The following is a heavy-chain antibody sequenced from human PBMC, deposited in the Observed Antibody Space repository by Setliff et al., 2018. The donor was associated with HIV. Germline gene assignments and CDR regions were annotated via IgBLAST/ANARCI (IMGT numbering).Heavy chain of an antibody. D-gene: IGHD3-3*01. Sequence: SETLSLTCTVSGGSISSYYWSWIRQPPGKRLEWIGHINYSGTTNYNPALKSRVTISVDTSKNQIPLRLSSVPAADTAVYYCARRRPPPSGFYSKYYMDVWGKGTTVTVSS. CDR3: ARRRPPPSGFYSKYYMDV. V-gene: IGHV4-59*08. CDR1: GGSISSYY. CDR2: INYSGTT. J-gene: IGHJ6*03.